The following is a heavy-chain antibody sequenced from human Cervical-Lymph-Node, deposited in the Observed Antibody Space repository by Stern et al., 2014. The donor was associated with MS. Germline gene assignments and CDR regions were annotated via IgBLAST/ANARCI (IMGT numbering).Heavy chain of an antibody. J-gene: IGHJ5*02. V-gene: IGHV2-5*01. CDR2: IYWNDDK. D-gene: IGHD5-12*01. CDR1: GFSLSTSGVA. Sequence: QVTLKESGPTLVKPTQTLTLTCTFSGFSLSTSGVAVGRIRQPPGQALEWFVLIYWNDDKNYSPSLKNRLTITRDTSKNQVVLTMINMDPVDTATYYCAHRLRIPSPFNCFDPWGQGTLVTVSS. CDR3: AHRLRIPSPFNCFDP.